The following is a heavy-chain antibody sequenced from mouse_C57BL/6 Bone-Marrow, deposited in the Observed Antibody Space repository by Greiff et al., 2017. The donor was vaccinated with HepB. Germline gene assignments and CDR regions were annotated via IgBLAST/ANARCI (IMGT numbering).Heavy chain of an antibody. V-gene: IGHV10-1*01. CDR2: IRSKSNNYAT. D-gene: IGHD3-2*02. CDR1: GFSFNTYA. J-gene: IGHJ4*01. CDR3: VRHSSGPHMDY. Sequence: EVKLVESGGGLVQPKGSLKLSCAASGFSFNTYAMNWVRQAPGKGLEWVARIRSKSNNYATYYADSVKDRFTISRDDSESMLYLQMNNLKTEDTAMYYCVRHSSGPHMDYWGQGTSVTVSS.